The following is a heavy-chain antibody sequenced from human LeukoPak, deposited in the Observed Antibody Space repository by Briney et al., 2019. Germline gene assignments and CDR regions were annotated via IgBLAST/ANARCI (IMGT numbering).Heavy chain of an antibody. CDR3: ARDSNWSFDY. Sequence: GGSLRLSCAASGFTFSSYSVNWVRQAPGKGLEWVSYIRSSSSAIYYADSVKGRLTISRDNAKNSLYLQMNSLRDEDTAVYYCARDSNWSFDYWGQGTLVTVSS. J-gene: IGHJ4*02. D-gene: IGHD6-13*01. V-gene: IGHV3-48*02. CDR2: IRSSSSAI. CDR1: GFTFSSYS.